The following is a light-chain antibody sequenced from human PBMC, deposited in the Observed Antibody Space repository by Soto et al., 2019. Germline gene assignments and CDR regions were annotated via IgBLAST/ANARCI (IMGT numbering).Light chain of an antibody. CDR1: QSVSRS. CDR3: QQYDNWPLS. J-gene: IGKJ4*01. CDR2: GAS. V-gene: IGKV3-15*01. Sequence: EIVMTQSPATRSVSPGEGATLSCRASQSVSRSLAGYQQKPGQAPRLLIVGASTRATGIPARFSGSGSGTEFALTISSLESEDFAVYYCQQYDNWPLSFGGGTKVVIK.